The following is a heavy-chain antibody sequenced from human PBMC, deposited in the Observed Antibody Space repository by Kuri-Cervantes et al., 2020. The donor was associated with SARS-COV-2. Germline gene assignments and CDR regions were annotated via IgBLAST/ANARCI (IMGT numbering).Heavy chain of an antibody. CDR3: ARHRWFDP. J-gene: IGHJ5*02. V-gene: IGHV4-34*01. D-gene: IGHD1-14*01. CDR1: GGSFSGYY. CDR2: INHSGST. Sequence: GSLRLSCAVYGGSFSGYYWSWIRQPPGKGLEWIGEINHSGSTNYNPSLKSRVTISIDTSKKQFSLKLSSVTAADTAVYYCARHRWFDPWGQGTLVTVSS.